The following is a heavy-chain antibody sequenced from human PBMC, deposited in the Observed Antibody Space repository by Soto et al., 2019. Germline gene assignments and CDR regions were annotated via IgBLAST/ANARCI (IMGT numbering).Heavy chain of an antibody. CDR2: INPSGGST. J-gene: IGHJ6*02. D-gene: IGHD3-22*01. CDR3: AINPPHVSSGLCCMDV. Sequence: ASVKVSCKASGYTFTSYYMHWVRQAPGQGLEWMGIINPSGGSTSYAQKFQGRVTMTRDTSTSTVYMELSSLRSEDTAVYYCAINPPHVSSGLCCMDVWCPGITRTGS. V-gene: IGHV1-46*01. CDR1: GYTFTSYY.